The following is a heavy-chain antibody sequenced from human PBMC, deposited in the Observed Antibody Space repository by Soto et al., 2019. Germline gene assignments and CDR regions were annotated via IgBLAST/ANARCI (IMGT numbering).Heavy chain of an antibody. CDR3: ARWFAISHNQYYYYYGMDV. CDR2: IWYDGSNK. J-gene: IGHJ6*02. Sequence: GGSLSLSCAASGFTFSSYGMHWVRQAPGKGLEWVAVIWYDGSNKYYADSVKGRFTISRDNSKNTLYLQMNSLRAEDTAVYYCARWFAISHNQYYYYYGMDVWGQGTTVTVSS. D-gene: IGHD2-21*01. CDR1: GFTFSSYG. V-gene: IGHV3-33*01.